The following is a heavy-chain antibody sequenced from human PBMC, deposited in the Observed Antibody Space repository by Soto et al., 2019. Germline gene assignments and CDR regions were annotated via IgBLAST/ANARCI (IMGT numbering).Heavy chain of an antibody. J-gene: IGHJ4*02. CDR1: GYTFASYA. CDR2: INAGNGNT. V-gene: IGHV1-3*01. CDR3: ASTPVRGSYIVYYFDY. Sequence: GASVKVSCKASGYTFASYAIHWVRQAPGQRLEWMGWINAGNGNTKYSQKFQGRVTITRDTSASTAYMELSSLRSEDTAVYYCASTPVRGSYIVYYFDYWGQGTLVTVSS. D-gene: IGHD2-15*01.